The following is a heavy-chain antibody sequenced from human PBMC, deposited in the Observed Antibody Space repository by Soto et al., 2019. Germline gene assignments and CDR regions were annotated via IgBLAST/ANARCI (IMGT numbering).Heavy chain of an antibody. J-gene: IGHJ4*02. D-gene: IGHD5-18*01. CDR2: IYGGGST. CDR3: ARDRGYSYGHPLDY. Sequence: PGGSLRLSCAASGFTINSNYMNWVRQVPGKGLEWVSVIYGGGSTSHADSVKGRFTISRDNSKNTLYLQMNSLRGEDTAVYYCARDRGYSYGHPLDYWGQGTLVTVSS. V-gene: IGHV3-53*01. CDR1: GFTINSNY.